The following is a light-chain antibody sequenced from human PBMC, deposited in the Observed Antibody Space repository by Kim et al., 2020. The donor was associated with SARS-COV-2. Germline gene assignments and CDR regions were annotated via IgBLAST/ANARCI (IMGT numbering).Light chain of an antibody. Sequence: SVSPGERATLSCRTSQSVSSNLAWYQQKPGQAPRLLIYGASTRATGIPSRCSGSGSGTEFTLTISSLQSEDFAVYSCQQYNNWPYTFGQGTKLEI. CDR3: QQYNNWPYT. CDR2: GAS. CDR1: QSVSSN. V-gene: IGKV3-15*01. J-gene: IGKJ2*01.